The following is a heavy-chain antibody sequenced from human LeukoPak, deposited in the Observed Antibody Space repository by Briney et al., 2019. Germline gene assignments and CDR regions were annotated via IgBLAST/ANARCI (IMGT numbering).Heavy chain of an antibody. J-gene: IGHJ4*02. CDR3: ATTSGTYYYDSSGYYASVQGLFDY. Sequence: PGGSLRLSCAASGFTFSSYWMSWVRQAPGKGQEWVANIKQDGSEKYYVDSVKGRFTISRDNAKNSLYLQMNSLRAEDTAVYYCATTSGTYYYDSSGYYASVQGLFDYWGQGTLVTVSS. V-gene: IGHV3-7*01. CDR1: GFTFSSYW. CDR2: IKQDGSEK. D-gene: IGHD3-22*01.